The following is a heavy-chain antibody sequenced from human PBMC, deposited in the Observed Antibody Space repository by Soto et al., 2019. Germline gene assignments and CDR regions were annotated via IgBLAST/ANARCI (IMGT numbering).Heavy chain of an antibody. CDR1: GYTFTSYD. Sequence: QVQLVQSGAEVKKPGASVKVSCKASGYTFTSYDINWVRQATGQGREWMGWMNPNSGNTGYAQKFQGRVTMTRNTSISTAYMELSSLRSEDTAVYYCARGRTGYSSGWYLVYYFDYWGQGTLVTVSS. D-gene: IGHD6-19*01. J-gene: IGHJ4*02. V-gene: IGHV1-8*01. CDR2: MNPNSGNT. CDR3: ARGRTGYSSGWYLVYYFDY.